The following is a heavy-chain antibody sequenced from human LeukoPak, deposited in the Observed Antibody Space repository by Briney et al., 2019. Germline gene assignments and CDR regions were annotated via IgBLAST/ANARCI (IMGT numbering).Heavy chain of an antibody. Sequence: QAGGSLRLSCAASGFTFSSYAMHWVRQAPGKGLEWVAVISYDGSNKYYADSVKGRFTISRDNSKNTLYLQMNSLRAEDTAVYYCARDPLGWELPAGYMDVWGKGTTVTVSS. J-gene: IGHJ6*03. CDR2: ISYDGSNK. CDR3: ARDPLGWELPAGYMDV. D-gene: IGHD1-26*01. CDR1: GFTFSSYA. V-gene: IGHV3-30-3*01.